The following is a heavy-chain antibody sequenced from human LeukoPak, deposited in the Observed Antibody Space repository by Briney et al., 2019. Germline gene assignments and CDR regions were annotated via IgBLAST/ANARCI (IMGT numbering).Heavy chain of an antibody. J-gene: IGHJ3*02. CDR3: ARPLSGSSSWHGDAFDI. CDR1: GGSISSSTYY. CDR2: IYYSGST. Sequence: SETLSLTCTVSGGSISSSTYYWGWIRQPPGKGLEWIGSIYYSGSTYYNASLKSRVTISADTSKNQFSLMLSSVTAADTAVYYCARPLSGSSSWHGDAFDIWGQGTMVTVSS. V-gene: IGHV4-39*01. D-gene: IGHD6-13*01.